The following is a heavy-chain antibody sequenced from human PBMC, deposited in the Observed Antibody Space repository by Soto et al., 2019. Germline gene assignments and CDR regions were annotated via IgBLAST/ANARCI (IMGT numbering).Heavy chain of an antibody. CDR2: IYHSGST. CDR1: SGSISSSNW. J-gene: IGHJ5*02. Sequence: QVQLQESGPGLVKPSGTLSLTCAVSSGSISSSNWWSWVRQPPGKGLEWIGEIYHSGSTNYNPSLKSRVTISVDKSKNQFSLKLSSVTAADTAVYYCARAERGRAGMIGGVIGSRLSWFDPWGQGTLVTVSS. D-gene: IGHD3-16*02. V-gene: IGHV4-4*02. CDR3: ARAERGRAGMIGGVIGSRLSWFDP.